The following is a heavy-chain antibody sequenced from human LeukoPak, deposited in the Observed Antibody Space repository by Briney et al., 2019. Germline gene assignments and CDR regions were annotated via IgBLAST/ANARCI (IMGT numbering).Heavy chain of an antibody. J-gene: IGHJ4*02. CDR3: AKDVPSKYRDRQEGFFDY. CDR1: GFTFSSFD. Sequence: GGSVRLSCAASGFTFSSFDMSWVRQAPGKGLEWVSSISAGSRGTYYADSVKGRFTVSRDNSKNTLYLQVDSLRAEDTAVYYCAKDVPSKYRDRQEGFFDYWGQGTLVTVSS. CDR2: ISAGSRGT. V-gene: IGHV3-23*01. D-gene: IGHD2-2*01.